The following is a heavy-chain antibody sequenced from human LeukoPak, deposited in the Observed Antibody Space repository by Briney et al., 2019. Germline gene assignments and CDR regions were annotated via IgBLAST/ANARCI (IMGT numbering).Heavy chain of an antibody. Sequence: SETLSLTCTVSGGSISSGGYYWSWIRQHPGKGLEWIGYIYYSGSTYYNPSLKSRVTISVDTSKNQFSLKQSSVTAADTAVYYCARSLGIAAAAYYFDYWGQGTLVTVSS. CDR1: GGSISSGGYY. D-gene: IGHD6-13*01. CDR2: IYYSGST. V-gene: IGHV4-31*03. J-gene: IGHJ4*02. CDR3: ARSLGIAAAAYYFDY.